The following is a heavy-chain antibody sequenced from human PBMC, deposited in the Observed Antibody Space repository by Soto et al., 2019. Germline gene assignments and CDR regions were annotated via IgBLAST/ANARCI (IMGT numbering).Heavy chain of an antibody. J-gene: IGHJ6*02. D-gene: IGHD1-1*01. CDR3: ARGKGMEENYYYYGMDI. Sequence: QVQVVQSGAEVKKPGASVKISCKASGYTFSTYAMHWVRQAPGQSLEWMGWINGGTGQTRYSQRFQDRVTITRDTSAKTTYMDRTSLRSEDTAVYYCARGKGMEENYYYYGMDIWGQGTTVTVSS. V-gene: IGHV1-3*01. CDR1: GYTFSTYA. CDR2: INGGTGQT.